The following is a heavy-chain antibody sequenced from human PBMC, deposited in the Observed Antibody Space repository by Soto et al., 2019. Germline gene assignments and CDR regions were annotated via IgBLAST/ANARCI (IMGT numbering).Heavy chain of an antibody. CDR1: GGYIRSGAYY. V-gene: IGHV4-31*11. CDR2: ISHRGST. J-gene: IGHJ1*01. Sequence: QVQLQESGPGLVKPSQTLTLTCAVSGGYIRSGAYYWSWIRQHTGKGLEWIEYISHRGSTYYNPSLKSRVTMSRDTSKNQFSLRMNSVTAADTAVYYCARFVMSGISEVPGQWGQGTLVTVSS. CDR3: ARFVMSGISEVPGQ. D-gene: IGHD6-13*01.